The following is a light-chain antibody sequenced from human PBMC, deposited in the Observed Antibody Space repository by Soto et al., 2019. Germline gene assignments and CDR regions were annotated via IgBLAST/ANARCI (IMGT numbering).Light chain of an antibody. CDR3: RQLTTYAFN. Sequence: DVQLTQSPSFLSASVGDRVTITCRASQGINNYLAWYQQKPGRAPRLLIHVASTLHSGVPSRFSGRGSGTAFTLTINSLQPGDFAKYYCRQLTTYAFNFGPGTKVDI. J-gene: IGKJ3*01. V-gene: IGKV1-9*01. CDR2: VAS. CDR1: QGINNY.